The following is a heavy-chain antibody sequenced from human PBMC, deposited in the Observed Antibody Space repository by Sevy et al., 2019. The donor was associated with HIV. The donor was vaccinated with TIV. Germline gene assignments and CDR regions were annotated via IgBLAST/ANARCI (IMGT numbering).Heavy chain of an antibody. J-gene: IGHJ3*01. CDR1: GFTFNTHA. D-gene: IGHD3-22*01. Sequence: GGSLRLSCAASGFTFNTHAMNWVRQAPGKGLEWVSVISGPGYGTNYADAVKGRFTISRDNSKNTLYLQMNSLTDDDTAVYYCAKALNPALESMLEVNLRSLKGFDVWGQGTMVTVSS. CDR3: AKALNPALESMLEVNLRSLKGFDV. CDR2: ISGPGYGT. V-gene: IGHV3-23*01.